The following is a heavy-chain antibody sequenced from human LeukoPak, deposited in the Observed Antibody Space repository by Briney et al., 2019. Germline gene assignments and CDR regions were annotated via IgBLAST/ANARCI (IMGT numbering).Heavy chain of an antibody. CDR3: ARSGRGYEDAFDI. CDR1: GFTLSSYT. D-gene: IGHD5-12*01. J-gene: IGHJ3*02. Sequence: GGSLRLSCVASGFTLSSYTMNWVRQAQGKGLEWVSSISSSSSYIYYADSVKGRFTISRDNAKNSLYLQMNSLRAEDTAVYYCARSGRGYEDAFDIWGQGTMVTVSS. V-gene: IGHV3-21*01. CDR2: ISSSSSYI.